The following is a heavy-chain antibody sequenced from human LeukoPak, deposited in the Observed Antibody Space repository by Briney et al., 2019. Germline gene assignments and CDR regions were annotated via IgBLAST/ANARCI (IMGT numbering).Heavy chain of an antibody. J-gene: IGHJ6*03. CDR2: IKQDGSEK. D-gene: IGHD3-22*01. CDR3: ARTGNKNDSP. Sequence: PGGSLRLSCAASGFTFSSYWMSWVRQAPGKGLEWIVNIKQDGSEKYYVDSVKGRFTISRDNAKNSVYLEMISLRAEDTAVYYCARTGNKNDSPCGKGTTVTVSS. CDR1: GFTFSSYW. V-gene: IGHV3-7*03.